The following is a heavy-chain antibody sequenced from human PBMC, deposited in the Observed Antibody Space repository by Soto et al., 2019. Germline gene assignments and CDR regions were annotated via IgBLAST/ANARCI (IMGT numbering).Heavy chain of an antibody. D-gene: IGHD6-13*01. V-gene: IGHV1-2*02. CDR1: GYTFTAYY. J-gene: IGHJ4*01. CDR3: ATGRGFAAAGTSY. Sequence: ASVKVSCKTSGYTFTAYYMHWVRPAPGQGLEWMGWINPNSGGTNYAQKFQGRVTMTRDTSISTAYMELSRLASDDTAVFYCATGRGFAAAGTSYWVQGTLVTGSS. CDR2: INPNSGGT.